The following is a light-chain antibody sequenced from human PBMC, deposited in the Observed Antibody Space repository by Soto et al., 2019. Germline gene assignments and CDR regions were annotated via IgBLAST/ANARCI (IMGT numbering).Light chain of an antibody. J-gene: IGLJ2*01. Sequence: SALTQPASVPGSPGQSITISCTGTSSDVGGYNYVSWYQQHPGKAPKLMIYDVSNRPSGVSNRFSGSKSGNTASLTISGLQAEDEADYYCSSYTSSSTLVFGGGTKVTVL. CDR2: DVS. V-gene: IGLV2-14*01. CDR1: SSDVGGYNY. CDR3: SSYTSSSTLV.